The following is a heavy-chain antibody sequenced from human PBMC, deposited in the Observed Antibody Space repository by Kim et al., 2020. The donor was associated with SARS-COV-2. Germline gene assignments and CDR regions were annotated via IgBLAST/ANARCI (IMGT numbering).Heavy chain of an antibody. V-gene: IGHV5-51*01. CDR3: ARLLSRGSGSYGNYYFDY. J-gene: IGHJ4*02. D-gene: IGHD3-10*01. CDR1: GYSFTSYW. CDR2: IYPGDSDT. Sequence: GESLKISCKGSGYSFTSYWIGWVRQMPGKGLEWMGIIYPGDSDTRYSPSFQGQVTISADKSISTAYLQWSSLKASDTAMYYCARLLSRGSGSYGNYYFDYWGQGTLVTVSS.